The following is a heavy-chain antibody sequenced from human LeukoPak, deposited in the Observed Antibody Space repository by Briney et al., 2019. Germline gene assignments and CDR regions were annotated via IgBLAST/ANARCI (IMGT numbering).Heavy chain of an antibody. CDR3: AREGYGGNSAWDAFDI. Sequence: SETLSLTCTVSGGSISSGRYYWSWIRQPAGKGLEWIGRIYTSGSTNYNPSLKSRVTISVDTSRNQFSLRLSSVTAADTAVHYCAREGYGGNSAWDAFDIWGQGTMVTVSS. V-gene: IGHV4-61*02. CDR2: IYTSGST. D-gene: IGHD4-23*01. CDR1: GGSISSGRYY. J-gene: IGHJ3*02.